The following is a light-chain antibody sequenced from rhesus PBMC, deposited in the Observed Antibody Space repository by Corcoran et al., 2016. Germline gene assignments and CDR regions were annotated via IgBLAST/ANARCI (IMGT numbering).Light chain of an antibody. CDR1: ENVNHY. Sequence: DIQMTQSPSSLSASVGDRVTITCRASENVNHYLNWYQQKPGKAPKLLIYKASTLKSGIPSRFSGSGSGTDYTFTISSLQPEDVATYYCQHGYGTPLTFGGGTKVELK. CDR3: QHGYGTPLT. V-gene: IGKV1-74*01. CDR2: KAS. J-gene: IGKJ4*01.